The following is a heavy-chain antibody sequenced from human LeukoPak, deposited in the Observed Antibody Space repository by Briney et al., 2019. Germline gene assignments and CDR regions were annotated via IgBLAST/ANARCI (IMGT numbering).Heavy chain of an antibody. J-gene: IGHJ2*01. CDR1: GFTFSSYS. V-gene: IGHV3-48*01. CDR2: ISSSSSTI. Sequence: GGSLRLSCAASGFTFSSYSMNWVRQAPGQGREWVSYISSSSSTIYYADSVKGRFTISRDNAKNSLYLQMNSLRAGDTAVYYCARAAYSSTWYSRYFDLWGRGTLVTVSS. CDR3: ARAAYSSTWYSRYFDL. D-gene: IGHD6-13*01.